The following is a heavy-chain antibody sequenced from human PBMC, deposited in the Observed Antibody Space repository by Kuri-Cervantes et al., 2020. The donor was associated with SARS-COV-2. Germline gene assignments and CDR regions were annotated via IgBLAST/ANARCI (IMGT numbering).Heavy chain of an antibody. J-gene: IGHJ4*02. CDR3: ALYNWNDIASFDY. V-gene: IGHV4-38-2*02. CDR1: GYSISSGYY. Sequence: ESLKISCTVSGYSISSGYYWGWIRQPPGKGLEWIGSIYHSGSTYYNPSLKSRVTISVDTSKNQFSLKLSSVTAADTAVYYCALYNWNDIASFDYWGQGTLVTVSS. D-gene: IGHD1-1*01. CDR2: IYHSGST.